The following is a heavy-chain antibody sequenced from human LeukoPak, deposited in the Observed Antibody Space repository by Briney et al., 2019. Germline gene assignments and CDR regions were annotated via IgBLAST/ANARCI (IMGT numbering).Heavy chain of an antibody. V-gene: IGHV1-2*02. Sequence: ASVKVSCKTSGYTFTGYFIHWMRQAPGQGLEWMGWINANSGDTHYALKFQGRVFMTRDTSISTVYMELSRLTTDDTAVYSCARDPSPYTGSYFDYWGQGTLVTVSS. CDR1: GYTFTGYF. CDR3: ARDPSPYTGSYFDY. CDR2: INANSGDT. J-gene: IGHJ4*02. D-gene: IGHD1-26*01.